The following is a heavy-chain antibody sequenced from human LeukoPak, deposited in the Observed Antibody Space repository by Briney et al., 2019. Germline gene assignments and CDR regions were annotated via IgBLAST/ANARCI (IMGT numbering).Heavy chain of an antibody. Sequence: SETLSLTCTVSGGSLSSGGYYWGWIRQHPGTGLEWIGYIYYSGSTYYNPSLKSRVTISVDTSKNQFSLKLSSVTAADTAVYYCAREKQQLPSDNWFDPWGQGTLVTVSS. CDR2: IYYSGST. CDR3: AREKQQLPSDNWFDP. V-gene: IGHV4-31*03. J-gene: IGHJ5*02. D-gene: IGHD6-13*01. CDR1: GGSLSSGGYY.